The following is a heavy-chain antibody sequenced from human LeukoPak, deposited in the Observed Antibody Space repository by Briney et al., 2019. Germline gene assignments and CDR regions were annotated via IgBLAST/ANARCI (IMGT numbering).Heavy chain of an antibody. CDR2: IYYSGST. V-gene: IGHV4-59*08. J-gene: IGHJ4*02. CDR1: GGSISSYY. Sequence: SETLSLTCTVSGGSISSYYWSWIRQPPGKGLEWIGYIYYSGSTNYNPSLKSRVTISVDTSKNQFSLKLSSVTAADTAVYYCARLRVAAVGSYFDYWGQGTLVTVSS. CDR3: ARLRVAAVGSYFDY. D-gene: IGHD6-13*01.